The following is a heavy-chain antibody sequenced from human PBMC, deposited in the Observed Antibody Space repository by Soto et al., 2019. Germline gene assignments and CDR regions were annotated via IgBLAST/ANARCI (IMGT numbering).Heavy chain of an antibody. Sequence: PSETLSLTCTVSGGSISSSSYYWGWIRQPPGKGLEWIGSIYYSGSTYYNPSLKSRVTISVDTSKNQFSLKLSSVTAADTAVYYCARHGGSGWSIYGDSGTDVWGQGTTVTVSS. CDR1: GGSISSSSYY. J-gene: IGHJ6*02. V-gene: IGHV4-39*01. D-gene: IGHD6-19*01. CDR2: IYYSGST. CDR3: ARHGGSGWSIYGDSGTDV.